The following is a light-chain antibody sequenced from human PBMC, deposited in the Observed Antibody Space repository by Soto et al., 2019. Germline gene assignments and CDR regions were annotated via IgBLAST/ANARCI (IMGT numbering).Light chain of an antibody. CDR2: RND. Sequence: QSVLTQPPSASGTPGQRVIMSCSGSSSNIGSNYVYWYRQLPGTAPTLLMYRNDQRPSGVPDRFSGSKSGTSASLAISGLRSEDEADNYWAAWDDSLSGVVFGGGTKLTVL. CDR3: AAWDDSLSGVV. J-gene: IGLJ2*01. V-gene: IGLV1-47*01. CDR1: SSNIGSNY.